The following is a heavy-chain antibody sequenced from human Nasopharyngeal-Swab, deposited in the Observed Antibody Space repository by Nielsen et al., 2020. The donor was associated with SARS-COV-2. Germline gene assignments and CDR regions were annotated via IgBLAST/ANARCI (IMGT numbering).Heavy chain of an antibody. D-gene: IGHD3-3*02. J-gene: IGHJ6*02. Sequence: ASVKVSCKASGYTFTTYYIHWVRQAPGQGFEWVGTINPGTGRTSYAQKFQDRIIMTRDTSTSTVYLDFRSLRSEDTAVYYCARDHLVRGAPDYQFYGMGVWGQGTTVAVPS. V-gene: IGHV1-46*01. CDR2: INPGTGRT. CDR1: GYTFTTYY. CDR3: ARDHLVRGAPDYQFYGMGV.